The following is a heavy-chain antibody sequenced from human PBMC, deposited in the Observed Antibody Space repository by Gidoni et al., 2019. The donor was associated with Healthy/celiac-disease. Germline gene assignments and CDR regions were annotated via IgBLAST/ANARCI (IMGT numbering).Heavy chain of an antibody. Sequence: QVQLVQSGAEVKKPGAPVKVSCKVSGYTPTELSMHWVRQAPGKGIGWMGGFDPEAGKRIYAKKFQGRVTMTEDTSTDTAYVELGSLRSEDTAVYYCATWQLPAESAYYFDFWGQGTLVTVSS. CDR3: ATWQLPAESAYYFDF. V-gene: IGHV1-24*01. D-gene: IGHD2-21*01. CDR1: GYTPTELS. J-gene: IGHJ4*02. CDR2: FDPEAGKR.